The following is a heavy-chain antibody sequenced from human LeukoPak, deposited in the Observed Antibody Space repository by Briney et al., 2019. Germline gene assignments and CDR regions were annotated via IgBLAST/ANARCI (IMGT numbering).Heavy chain of an antibody. V-gene: IGHV3-9*01. D-gene: IGHD6-6*01. Sequence: GRSLRLSCAASGFTFDDYAMHWVRQAPGKGLEWVSGISWNSGSIGYADSVKGRLTISRDNPKNSLYLQMNSLRAEDTALYYCAKGPRPYYYYYMDVWGKGTTVTVSS. CDR2: ISWNSGSI. CDR1: GFTFDDYA. J-gene: IGHJ6*03. CDR3: AKGPRPYYYYYMDV.